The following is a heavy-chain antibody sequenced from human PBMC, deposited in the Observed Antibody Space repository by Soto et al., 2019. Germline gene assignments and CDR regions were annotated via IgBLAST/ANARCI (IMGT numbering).Heavy chain of an antibody. CDR1: GGSISSYY. D-gene: IGHD6-13*01. J-gene: IGHJ4*02. CDR3: ARHTRIAAAGSDFDY. V-gene: IGHV4-59*01. CDR2: IYYSGST. Sequence: SETLSLTCTVSGGSISSYYWSWIRQPPGKGLEWIGYIYYSGSTNYNPSLKSRVTISVDTSKNQFSLKLSSVTAADTAVYYCARHTRIAAAGSDFDYWGQGTLVTVSS.